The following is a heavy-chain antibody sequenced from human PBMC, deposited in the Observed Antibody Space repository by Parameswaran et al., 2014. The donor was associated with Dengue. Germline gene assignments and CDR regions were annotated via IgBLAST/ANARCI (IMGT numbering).Heavy chain of an antibody. Sequence: VRQMPGKGLEWMGRIDPSDSYTNYSPSFQGHVTISADKSISTAYLQWSSLKASDTAMYYCARLPLYKGLPYYYYGMDVWGQGTTVTVSS. D-gene: IGHD2-8*01. V-gene: IGHV5-10-1*01. CDR3: ARLPLYKGLPYYYYGMDV. CDR2: IDPSDSYT. J-gene: IGHJ6*02.